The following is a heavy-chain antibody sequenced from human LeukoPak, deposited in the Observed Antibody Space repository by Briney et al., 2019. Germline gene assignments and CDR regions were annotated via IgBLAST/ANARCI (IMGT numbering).Heavy chain of an antibody. CDR2: IRYDGSNK. Sequence: PGGSLRLSCAASGFTFGRYGMHWVRQAPGKGLEWVAFIRYDGSNKYYADSVKGRFTISGDNSKNTLYLQMNSLRAEDTAIYYCAKDSWYSGTYLDYWGQGTLVTVSS. CDR1: GFTFGRYG. V-gene: IGHV3-30*02. J-gene: IGHJ4*02. CDR3: AKDSWYSGTYLDY. D-gene: IGHD1-26*01.